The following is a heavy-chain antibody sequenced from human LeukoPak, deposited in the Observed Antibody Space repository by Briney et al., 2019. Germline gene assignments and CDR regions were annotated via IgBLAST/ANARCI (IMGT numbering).Heavy chain of an antibody. J-gene: IGHJ4*02. Sequence: SETLSLTCAVYGGSFSDNFWTWIRQPPGKGLEWIGEISHAGSTNYNPSLRHGITMSVDTSKNQFSLKVISVTAADTAMYYCARRSPNHGWPFDSWGQGTRVTVSS. D-gene: IGHD6-19*01. CDR2: ISHAGST. V-gene: IGHV4-34*01. CDR1: GGSFSDNF. CDR3: ARRSPNHGWPFDS.